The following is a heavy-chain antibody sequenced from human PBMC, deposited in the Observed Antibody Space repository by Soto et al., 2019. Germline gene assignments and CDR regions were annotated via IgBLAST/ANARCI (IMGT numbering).Heavy chain of an antibody. J-gene: IGHJ4*02. CDR1: EFIFLSYS. V-gene: IGHV3-21*01. CDR3: ARDVYGSGTQ. CDR2: ISSSSSYI. D-gene: IGHD3-10*01. Sequence: GGSLRLSGVSSEFIFLSYSMNWVRQAPGKGQEWVSSISSSSSYIYYADSVKGRFTISRDNAKNSLYLQMNSLRAEDTAVYYCARDVYGSGTQWGQGNLVTVSS.